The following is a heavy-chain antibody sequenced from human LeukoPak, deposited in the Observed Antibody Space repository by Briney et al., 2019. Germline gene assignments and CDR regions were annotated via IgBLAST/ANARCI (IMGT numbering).Heavy chain of an antibody. CDR1: GHTLSDLT. V-gene: IGHV1-24*01. CDR2: CDPGNREI. Sequence: ASVKVSCKVSGHTLSDLTMHWVRQAPGKGLEWMGGCDPGNREIIYAQKIQGRVTMTEDASTDTAFMELSSLKSEDTAVYYCAAGGLYDLLPYWGQGTLVTVSS. CDR3: AAGGLYDLLPY. D-gene: IGHD3-3*01. J-gene: IGHJ4*02.